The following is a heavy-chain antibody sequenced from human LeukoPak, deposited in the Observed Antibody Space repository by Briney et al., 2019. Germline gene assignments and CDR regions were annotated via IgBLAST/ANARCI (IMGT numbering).Heavy chain of an antibody. Sequence: SQTLSLTCTVSGGSISSGGYYWSWIRQPPGKGLEWIGYIYHSASTYYNPSLQSRVTISVDRSKNQFSLNLSSVTAADTAVYYCVRRVYQFYYMDVWGKGTPVTVSS. CDR2: IYHSAST. D-gene: IGHD2-2*01. V-gene: IGHV4-30-2*01. J-gene: IGHJ6*03. CDR1: GGSISSGGYY. CDR3: VRRVYQFYYMDV.